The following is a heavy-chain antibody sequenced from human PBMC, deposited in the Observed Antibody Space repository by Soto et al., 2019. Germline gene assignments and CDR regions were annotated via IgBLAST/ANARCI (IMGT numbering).Heavy chain of an antibody. D-gene: IGHD2-15*01. V-gene: IGHV2-5*02. CDR3: AHRPSYCSGGSCSSGFDY. CDR1: GFSLSTSGVG. CDR2: IYWDDDK. Sequence: QITLKESGHTLVKPTQTLTLTCTFSGFSLSTSGVGVGWIRQPPGKALEWLALIYWDDDKRYSPALKSRLTITKDTSKNQVVLTITNMDPVDTATYYCAHRPSYCSGGSCSSGFDYWGQGTLVTVSS. J-gene: IGHJ4*02.